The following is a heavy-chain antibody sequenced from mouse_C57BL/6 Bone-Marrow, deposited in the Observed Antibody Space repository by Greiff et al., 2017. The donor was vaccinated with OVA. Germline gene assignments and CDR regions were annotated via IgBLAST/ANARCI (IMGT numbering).Heavy chain of an antibody. Sequence: EVQLQESGPELVKPGASVKMSCKASGYTFTDYNMHWVKQSHGKSLEWIGYINPNNGGTSYNQKFKGKATLTVNKSSRTAYMELRSLTSEDSAVYYCARGRAYGSSPHWWGQGTTLTVSS. V-gene: IGHV1-22*01. CDR1: GYTFTDYN. J-gene: IGHJ2*01. CDR3: ARGRAYGSSPHW. D-gene: IGHD1-1*01. CDR2: INPNNGGT.